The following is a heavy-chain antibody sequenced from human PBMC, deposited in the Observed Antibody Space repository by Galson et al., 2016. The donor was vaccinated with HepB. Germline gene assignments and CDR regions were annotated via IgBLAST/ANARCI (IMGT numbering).Heavy chain of an antibody. D-gene: IGHD5-24*01. CDR1: GFIFSSDY. J-gene: IGHJ4*02. CDR2: IKPDGSRQ. Sequence: SLRLSCAASGFIFSSDYMSWVRQLPGKGLERVAKIKPDGSRQSYVDSVKGRFTISRDDSKNTLYLQMNSLRAEDTAVYYCGRDQFSQAWLDHWGQGTLVTVSS. CDR3: GRDQFSQAWLDH. V-gene: IGHV3-7*01.